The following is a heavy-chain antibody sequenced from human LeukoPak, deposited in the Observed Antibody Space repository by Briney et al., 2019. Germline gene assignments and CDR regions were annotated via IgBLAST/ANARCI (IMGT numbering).Heavy chain of an antibody. CDR1: GFTFSNYW. CDR3: TRDWSLPDY. CDR2: IIRDGRST. V-gene: IGHV3-74*01. J-gene: IGHJ4*02. Sequence: HPGGSLRLSCAASGFTFSNYWMHWVRHTPGKGLVWVSRIIRDGRSTIYADSVKGRFTISREKDKDTVYLQMNSLRAEDTAVYYCTRDWSLPDYLGQGTLVTVSS.